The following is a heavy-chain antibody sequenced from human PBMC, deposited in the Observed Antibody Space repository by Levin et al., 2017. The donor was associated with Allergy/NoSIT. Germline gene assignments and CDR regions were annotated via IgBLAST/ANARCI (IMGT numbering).Heavy chain of an antibody. Sequence: PGGSLRLSCAASGFTFSSYSMNWVRQAPGKGLEWVSYISSSSSTIYYADSVKGRFTISRDNAKNSLYLQMNSLRDEDTAVYYCAREWGSYSNYGFDYWGQGTLVTVSS. V-gene: IGHV3-48*02. CDR3: AREWGSYSNYGFDY. CDR2: ISSSSSTI. J-gene: IGHJ4*02. D-gene: IGHD4-11*01. CDR1: GFTFSSYS.